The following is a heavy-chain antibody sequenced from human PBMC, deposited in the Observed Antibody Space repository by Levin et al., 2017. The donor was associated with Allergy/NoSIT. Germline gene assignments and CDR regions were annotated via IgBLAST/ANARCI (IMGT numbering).Heavy chain of an antibody. CDR1: GFTFSSYA. CDR3: AKVRATGVWYFDY. J-gene: IGHJ4*02. V-gene: IGHV3-23*01. CDR2: ISASDSNT. D-gene: IGHD1-14*01. Sequence: LSLTCAASGFTFSSYAMNWVRQAPGKGLEWVSAISASDSNTYYADSVRGRFTISRDNSKNTLYLQMNSLRAEDTAVYYCAKVRATGVWYFDYWGQGALVTVSS.